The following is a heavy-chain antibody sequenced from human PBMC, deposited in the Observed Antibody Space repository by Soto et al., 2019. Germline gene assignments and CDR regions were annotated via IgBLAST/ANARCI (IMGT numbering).Heavy chain of an antibody. CDR1: DGSVTGYC. V-gene: IGHV4-59*02. D-gene: IGHD4-4*01. Sequence: QVQLQESGPGLVKPSETLPLTCSVSDGSVTGYCWSWIRQPPGKGLEWIGCIDYNGRAHYNPSLTRRVTMSLDTSNNLFSLKLSSVTTTDTAVYYCARGPDYSKVGYWGQGTLVTVSS. CDR3: ARGPDYSKVGY. CDR2: IDYNGRA. J-gene: IGHJ4*02.